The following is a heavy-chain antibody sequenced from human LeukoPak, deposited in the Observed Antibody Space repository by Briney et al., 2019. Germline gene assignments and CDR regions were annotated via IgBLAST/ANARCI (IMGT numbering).Heavy chain of an antibody. CDR1: GFTFSSYG. CDR2: IRYDGSNK. D-gene: IGHD2-2*03. Sequence: PGGSMRLSCAASGFTFSSYGMHWVREAPGKGLEWVAFIRYDGSNKYYADSVKGRFTISRDNSKNTMYLQMNSLRAEDTAVYYCAKDTLDIVVVPAAIPYYMDVWGKGTTVTVSS. V-gene: IGHV3-30*02. CDR3: AKDTLDIVVVPAAIPYYMDV. J-gene: IGHJ6*03.